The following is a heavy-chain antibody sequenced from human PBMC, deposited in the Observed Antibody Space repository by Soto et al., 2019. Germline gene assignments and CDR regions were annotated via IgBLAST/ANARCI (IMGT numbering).Heavy chain of an antibody. CDR2: IYYSGST. CDR3: AREGVYKTYYSYAMDV. CDR1: GGSISSGDYY. Sequence: PSETLSLTCTVSGGSISSGDYYWSWIRQPPGKGLEWIGYIYYSGSTYYNPSLKSRVTISVDTSKNQFSLKLSSVTAADTAVYYCAREGVYKTYYSYAMDVWGQGTTVTVSS. J-gene: IGHJ6*02. D-gene: IGHD1-20*01. V-gene: IGHV4-30-4*02.